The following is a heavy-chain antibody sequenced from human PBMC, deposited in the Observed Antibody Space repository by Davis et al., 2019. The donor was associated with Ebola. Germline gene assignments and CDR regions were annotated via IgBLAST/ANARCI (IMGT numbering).Heavy chain of an antibody. CDR1: GFTFSSYG. CDR2: IWYDGSNK. CDR3: ATRFPPPGIAVAWYVYYYGMDV. Sequence: GESLKISCAASGFTFSSYGMHWVRQAPGKGLEWVAVIWYDGSNKYYADSVKGRFTISRDNSKNTLYLQMNSLRAEDTAVYYCATRFPPPGIAVAWYVYYYGMDVWGQGTTVTVSS. J-gene: IGHJ6*02. D-gene: IGHD6-19*01. V-gene: IGHV3-30*02.